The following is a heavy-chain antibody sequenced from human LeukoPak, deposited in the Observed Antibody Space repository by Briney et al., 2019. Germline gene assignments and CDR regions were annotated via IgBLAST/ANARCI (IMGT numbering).Heavy chain of an antibody. CDR3: ARQPTVTLDWYFDL. J-gene: IGHJ2*01. CDR1: GGSISSSSYY. CDR2: IYYSGST. V-gene: IGHV4-39*01. Sequence: PSETLSLTCTVSGGSISSSSYYWGWIRQPPGKGLEWIGSIYYSGSTYYNPSLKSRVTISVDTSKNQFSLKLSSVTAADTAVYCCARQPTVTLDWYFDLWGRGTLVTVSS. D-gene: IGHD4-17*01.